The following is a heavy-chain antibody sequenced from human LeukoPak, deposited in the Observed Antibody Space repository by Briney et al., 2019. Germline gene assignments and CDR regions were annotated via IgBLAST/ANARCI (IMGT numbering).Heavy chain of an antibody. CDR2: IYSGGST. CDR3: ARVLGVRFDP. V-gene: IGHV3-53*01. D-gene: IGHD2-8*01. Sequence: GGSLRLSCAASGFTVSSNYMSWVRQALGKGLEWVSVIYSGGSTYYADSVKGRFTISRDNYKNTLYLQMNSLRAEDTAVYYCARVLGVRFDPWGQGTLVTVSS. CDR1: GFTVSSNY. J-gene: IGHJ5*02.